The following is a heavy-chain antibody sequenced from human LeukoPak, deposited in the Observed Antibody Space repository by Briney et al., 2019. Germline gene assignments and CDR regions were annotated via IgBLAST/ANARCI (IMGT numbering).Heavy chain of an antibody. CDR1: GGSISSYY. J-gene: IGHJ4*02. V-gene: IGHV4-59*01. D-gene: IGHD1-26*01. Sequence: PSETLSLTCTVSGGSISSYYWSWIRQPPGKGLEWIGYIYYSGSTNYNPSLKSRVTISVDTSKNQFSLKLSSVTAADTAVYYCARSWDGEYYFDFWGQGTLVNVFS. CDR2: IYYSGST. CDR3: ARSWDGEYYFDF.